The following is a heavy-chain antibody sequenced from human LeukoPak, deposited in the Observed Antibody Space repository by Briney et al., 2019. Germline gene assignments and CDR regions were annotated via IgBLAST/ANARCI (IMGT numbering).Heavy chain of an antibody. V-gene: IGHV3-7*01. Sequence: GGSLRLSCSASGYTFSNYWMSWVRQAPGKGLKYVANIKQDGSETYYVDSVKGRFTISRDNAKNSLYLQMNSLRVEDTAVYYCARDQGILFFDSWGQGTLVTVSS. CDR3: ARDQGILFFDS. D-gene: IGHD2-21*01. J-gene: IGHJ4*02. CDR1: GYTFSNYW. CDR2: IKQDGSET.